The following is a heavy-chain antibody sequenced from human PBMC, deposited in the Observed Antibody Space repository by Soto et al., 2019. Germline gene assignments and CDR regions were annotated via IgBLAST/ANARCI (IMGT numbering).Heavy chain of an antibody. CDR3: ARGGGPRWLQRLDY. Sequence: SETLSLTCAVSGGSISSSNWWSWVRQPPGKGLEWIGEIYHSGSTNYNPSLKSRVTISVDKSKNQFSLKLSSVTAADTAVYYCARGGGPRWLQRLDYWGQGTLVTVSS. CDR1: GGSISSSNW. D-gene: IGHD5-12*01. CDR2: IYHSGST. V-gene: IGHV4-4*02. J-gene: IGHJ4*02.